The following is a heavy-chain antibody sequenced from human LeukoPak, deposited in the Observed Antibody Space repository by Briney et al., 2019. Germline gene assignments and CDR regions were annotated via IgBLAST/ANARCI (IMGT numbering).Heavy chain of an antibody. CDR1: GYTFTTYG. D-gene: IGHD6-13*01. CDR2: ISAYDGDT. J-gene: IGHJ4*02. Sequence: ASVKVPCKASGYTFTTYGISWVRQAPGQGLKWMGWISAYDGDTNYSQNFQGRVTMTTDTSTSTAYMELRSLRYDDTAVYYCARDPGAATGTFDYWGQGTLVTVSS. CDR3: ARDPGAATGTFDY. V-gene: IGHV1-18*01.